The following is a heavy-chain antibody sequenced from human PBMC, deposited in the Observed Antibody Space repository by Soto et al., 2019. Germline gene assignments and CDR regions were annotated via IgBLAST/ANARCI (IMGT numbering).Heavy chain of an antibody. CDR2: ISSSSSYI. D-gene: IGHD3-22*01. J-gene: IGHJ4*02. CDR1: GFTFSSYI. V-gene: IGHV3-21*01. Sequence: GGSLRLSCAASGFTFSSYIMHWVRQAPGKGLEWVSSISSSSSYIYHADSVKGRFTISRDNPKNSLYLQMNSLRAEDTAVYYCARVRADYYDSSGPHGWGQGTLVTVCS. CDR3: ARVRADYYDSSGPHG.